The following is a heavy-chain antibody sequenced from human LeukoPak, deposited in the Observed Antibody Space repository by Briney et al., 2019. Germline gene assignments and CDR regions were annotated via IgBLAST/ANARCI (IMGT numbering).Heavy chain of an antibody. CDR3: ARVSYGDYPLGTFDI. D-gene: IGHD4-17*01. V-gene: IGHV4-59*06. CDR2: IYYSGST. Sequence: SETLSLTCTVSGGSISSYYWSWIRQHPGKGLEWIGYIYYSGSTYYNPSLRSRITISVDTSKNQFSLKLNSVTAADTALYYCARVSYGDYPLGTFDIWGQGTVVTVSS. J-gene: IGHJ3*02. CDR1: GGSISSYY.